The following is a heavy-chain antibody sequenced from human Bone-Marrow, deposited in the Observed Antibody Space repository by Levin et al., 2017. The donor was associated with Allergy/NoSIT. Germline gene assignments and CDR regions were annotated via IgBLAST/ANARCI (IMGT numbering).Heavy chain of an antibody. D-gene: IGHD5-18*01. CDR3: ARDRQLWLPDAYYCYGMDA. CDR2: INSDGSST. CDR1: GFTFSSYW. J-gene: IGHJ6*02. Sequence: PGGSLRLSCAASGFTFSSYWMHWVRQAPGKGLVWVSRINSDGSSTSYADSVTGRFTISRDNAKNTLYLQMNSLRAEDTAVYYCARDRQLWLPDAYYCYGMDAWGQGPTVTVSS. V-gene: IGHV3-74*01.